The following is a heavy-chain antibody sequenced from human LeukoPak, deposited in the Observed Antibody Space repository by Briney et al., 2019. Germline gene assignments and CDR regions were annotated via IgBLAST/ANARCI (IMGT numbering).Heavy chain of an antibody. D-gene: IGHD3-22*01. Sequence: GGSLRLSCAASGFTFSSYGMHWVRQAPGKGLEWVAFIRYDGSNKYYADSVKGRFTISRDNSKNTLYLQMNSLRAEDTAVYYCAKATEYYYDSSGSDAFDIWGQGTMVTVSS. CDR1: GFTFSSYG. V-gene: IGHV3-30*02. J-gene: IGHJ3*02. CDR3: AKATEYYYDSSGSDAFDI. CDR2: IRYDGSNK.